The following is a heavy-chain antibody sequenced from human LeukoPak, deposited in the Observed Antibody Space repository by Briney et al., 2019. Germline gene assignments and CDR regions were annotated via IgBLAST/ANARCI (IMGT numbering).Heavy chain of an antibody. CDR3: ARVPIAAAGTFDY. V-gene: IGHV1-18*01. J-gene: IGHJ4*02. CDR2: ISASNGNT. Sequence: ASVKVSCKTSGYSFTDYAITWVRQVRGQGLQWVGWISASNGNTDYAQSFQGRATMTTDTSTSTAYMELRSLRSDDTAVYYCARVPIAAAGTFDYWGQGTLVTVSS. D-gene: IGHD6-13*01. CDR1: GYSFTDYA.